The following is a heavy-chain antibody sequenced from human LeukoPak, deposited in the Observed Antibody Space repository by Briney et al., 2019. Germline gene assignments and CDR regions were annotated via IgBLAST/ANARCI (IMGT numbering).Heavy chain of an antibody. J-gene: IGHJ5*02. Sequence: SSETLSLTCAASGCSFSSYYRSWIRQPPGKGLEWIGYINTSGSTTYNPSLKSRVTISSDKSTKQLSLLLMSVTAADTAADYCERVIIVTTAMVSSHWFGPWGQGTLVTVSS. CDR3: ERVIIVTTAMVSSHWFGP. CDR1: GCSFSSYY. CDR2: INTSGST. D-gene: IGHD5-18*01. V-gene: IGHV4-59*01.